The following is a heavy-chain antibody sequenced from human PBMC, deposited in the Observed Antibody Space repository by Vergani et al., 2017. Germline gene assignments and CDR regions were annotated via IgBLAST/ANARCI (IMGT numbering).Heavy chain of an antibody. CDR2: IYPGDSDT. J-gene: IGHJ4*02. CDR1: GYSFTSYW. V-gene: IGHV5-51*01. Sequence: EVQLVQSGAEVKKPGESLKISCKGYGYSFTSYWIGWVRQMPGKGLEWMGIIYPGDSDTRYSPSFQGQVTISADKSISTAYLQWRSLKASDAAMYDCTRHIPYGDSTCLHFDHWGQGTQVTVSS. CDR3: TRHIPYGDSTCLHFDH. D-gene: IGHD4-17*01.